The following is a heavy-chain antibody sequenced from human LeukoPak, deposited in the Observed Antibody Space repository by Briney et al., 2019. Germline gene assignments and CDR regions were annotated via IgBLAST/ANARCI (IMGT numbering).Heavy chain of an antibody. V-gene: IGHV4-59*12. CDR1: GGSISSYY. CDR2: IYHNGST. CDR3: ARGSGWAFDI. D-gene: IGHD2-15*01. Sequence: PSETLSLTCTVSGGSISSYYWSWIRQPPGKGLEWIGYIYHNGSTYYNPSLKSRVTISVDRSKNQFSLKLSSVTAADTAVYYCARGSGWAFDIWGQGTMVTVSS. J-gene: IGHJ3*02.